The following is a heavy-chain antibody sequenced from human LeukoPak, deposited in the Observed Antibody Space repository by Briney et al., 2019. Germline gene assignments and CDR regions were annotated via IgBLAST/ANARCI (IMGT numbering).Heavy chain of an antibody. CDR3: AKGYSTTYYAAFDV. V-gene: IGHV3-9*01. Sequence: GRSLRLSCVASGFTFNGYAMHWVRQAPGKGLEWVSGISWNSGTIGYADSVKGRFTISRDSAKNSLYLQMNSLRAEDTALYYCAKGYSTTYYAAFDVWGQGTMVTVSS. D-gene: IGHD1-26*01. J-gene: IGHJ3*01. CDR1: GFTFNGYA. CDR2: ISWNSGTI.